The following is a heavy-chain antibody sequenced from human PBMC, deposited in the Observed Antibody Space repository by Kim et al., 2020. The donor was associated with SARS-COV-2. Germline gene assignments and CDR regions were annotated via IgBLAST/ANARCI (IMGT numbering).Heavy chain of an antibody. J-gene: IGHJ4*02. CDR2: IYYSGST. CDR3: ASHPDAPYGDYFFDY. D-gene: IGHD4-17*01. V-gene: IGHV4-39*01. Sequence: SETLSLTCTVSGGSISSSSYYWGWIRQPPGKGLEWIGSIYYSGSTYYNPSLKSRVTISVDTSKNQFSLKLSSVTAADTAVYYCASHPDAPYGDYFFDYWGQGTLVTVSS. CDR1: GGSISSSSYY.